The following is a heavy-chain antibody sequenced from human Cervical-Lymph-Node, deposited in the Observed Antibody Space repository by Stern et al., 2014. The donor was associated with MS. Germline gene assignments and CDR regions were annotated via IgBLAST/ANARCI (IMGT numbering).Heavy chain of an antibody. CDR2: ISTYNGNT. J-gene: IGHJ3*02. Sequence: VQLVESGAEVKKPGASVKVSCTASGYTFTSYGISWVRQAPGQGLEWVGWISTYNGNTNYAQNLQGRVTMTTDTSTNTDYVELRSLRSDDTAVYYCARGLVGNENAFDIWGQGTMVTVSS. V-gene: IGHV1-18*01. CDR1: GYTFTSYG. D-gene: IGHD2-15*01. CDR3: ARGLVGNENAFDI.